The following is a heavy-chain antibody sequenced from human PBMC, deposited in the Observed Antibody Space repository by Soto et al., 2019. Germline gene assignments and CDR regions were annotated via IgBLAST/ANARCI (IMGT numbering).Heavy chain of an antibody. CDR1: GFTFSSYA. V-gene: IGHV3-23*01. Sequence: EVQRLESGGGLVQPGGSLRLSCAASGFTFSSYAMRWVRQAPGKGLEWVSAVSGSGGSTYYADSVKGRFTISRDNSKNTLYLQMNSLRAEDTAVYYCARRGPGTYFDYWGQGTLVTVSS. CDR3: ARRGPGTYFDY. J-gene: IGHJ4*02. D-gene: IGHD6-13*01. CDR2: VSGSGGST.